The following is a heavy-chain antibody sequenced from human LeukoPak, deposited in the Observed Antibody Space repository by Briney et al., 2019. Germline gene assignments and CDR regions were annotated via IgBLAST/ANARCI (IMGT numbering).Heavy chain of an antibody. Sequence: GGSLRLSCAASGFTFDDYAMHWVRQAPGKGLEWVSLISGDGGSTYYADSVKGRFTISRDNSKNSLYLQMNSLRTEDTALYYCAKDIRYYYSSGSFDYWGQGTLVTVSS. CDR3: AKDIRYYYSSGSFDY. J-gene: IGHJ4*02. CDR2: ISGDGGST. CDR1: GFTFDDYA. D-gene: IGHD3-10*01. V-gene: IGHV3-43*02.